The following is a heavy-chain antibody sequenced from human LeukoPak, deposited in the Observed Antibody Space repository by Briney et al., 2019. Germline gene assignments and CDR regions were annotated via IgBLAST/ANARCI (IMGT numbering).Heavy chain of an antibody. Sequence: GGTLRLSCAASGFTFNSYAMHWVCQAPPKGLEWVAFISYDGTNKYYADSVKGRFTISRDNSKNTLYLQMDSLRADDTAVYYCAREAAAGTWGFFDYWGQGTLVTVSS. D-gene: IGHD6-13*01. CDR3: AREAAAGTWGFFDY. CDR1: GFTFNSYA. V-gene: IGHV3-30*04. CDR2: ISYDGTNK. J-gene: IGHJ4*02.